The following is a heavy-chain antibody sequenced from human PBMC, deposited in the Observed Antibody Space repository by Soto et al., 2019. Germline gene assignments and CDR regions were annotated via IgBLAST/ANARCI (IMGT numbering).Heavy chain of an antibody. D-gene: IGHD2-21*02. CDR2: IYWDDDK. CDR3: VQSRCGGDCLQSYSSHSYYGLDV. Sequence: QITLKESGPTLVKPTQTLTLTCTFPGFSLSSIGEGVGWIRQPPGKALERLALIYWDDDKRYSPSLKSRLTITKDTSKNQVVLTMTNMDPVDTATYYCVQSRCGGDCLQSYSSHSYYGLDVWGQGTTVTVSS. CDR1: GFSLSSIGEG. J-gene: IGHJ6*02. V-gene: IGHV2-5*02.